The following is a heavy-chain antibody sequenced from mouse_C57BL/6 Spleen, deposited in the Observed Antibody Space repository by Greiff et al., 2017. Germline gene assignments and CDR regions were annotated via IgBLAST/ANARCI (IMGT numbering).Heavy chain of an antibody. D-gene: IGHD3-3*01. V-gene: IGHV3-6*01. CDR3: AHRRDYFDY. CDR2: ISYDGSN. Sequence: EVKLQESGPGLVKPSQSLSLTCSVTGYSITSGYYWNWIRQFPGNKLEWMGYISYDGSNNYNPSLKNRISITRDTSKNQFFLKLNSVTTEDTATYYCAHRRDYFDYWGQGTTLTVSS. CDR1: GYSITSGYY. J-gene: IGHJ2*01.